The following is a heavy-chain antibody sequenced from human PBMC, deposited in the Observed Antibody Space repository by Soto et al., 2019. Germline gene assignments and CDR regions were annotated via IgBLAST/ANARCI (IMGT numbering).Heavy chain of an antibody. D-gene: IGHD3-10*01. CDR3: ARGRASGSYYLLDY. J-gene: IGHJ4*02. CDR2: INPNSGNI. CDR1: GNTFTSYD. Sequence: ASVKVSCKASGNTFTSYDINWVRQATGHGLEWMGWINPNSGNIGYAQKFQGRVTMTRDTAIRTAYMEVSRPRSDDTAVYYCARGRASGSYYLLDYWGQGTLVTVS. V-gene: IGHV1-8*01.